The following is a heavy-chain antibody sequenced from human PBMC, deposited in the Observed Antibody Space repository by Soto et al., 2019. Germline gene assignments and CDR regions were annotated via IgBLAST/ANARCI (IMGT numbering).Heavy chain of an antibody. Sequence: GASVKVSWKASGVTFTSSAMQWVRQARGQRLEWIGWIVVGSGNTNYAQKFQERVTITRDMSTSTAYMELGSLRSEDTAGYYCASASHSSSWYPDYYYVMDVWGQGTTVTVSS. J-gene: IGHJ6*02. CDR1: GVTFTSSA. V-gene: IGHV1-58*02. D-gene: IGHD6-13*01. CDR3: ASASHSSSWYPDYYYVMDV. CDR2: IVVGSGNT.